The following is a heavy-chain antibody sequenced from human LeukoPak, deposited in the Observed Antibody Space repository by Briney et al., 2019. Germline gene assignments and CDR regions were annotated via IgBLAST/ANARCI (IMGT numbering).Heavy chain of an antibody. V-gene: IGHV3-23*01. D-gene: IGHD1-26*01. CDR2: ISSSADRS. Sequence: PGGSLRLSCAASGFTFSGYAMNWVRQAPGKGLEWVSGISSSADRSYYADSVKGRFTISRDNSKNTLYLQMNSLRAEDTAVYYCAKTLLGRAVQRDYWGQGTLVTVSS. CDR1: GFTFSGYA. CDR3: AKTLLGRAVQRDY. J-gene: IGHJ4*02.